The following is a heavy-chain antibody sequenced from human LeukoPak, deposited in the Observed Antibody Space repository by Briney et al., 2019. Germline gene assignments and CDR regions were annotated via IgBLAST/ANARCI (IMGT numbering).Heavy chain of an antibody. CDR2: ISSSSSYI. CDR3: ARRGSTVVTNFDY. CDR1: GFTFSSYS. D-gene: IGHD4-23*01. J-gene: IGHJ4*02. Sequence: GSLRLSCAASGFTFSSYSMNWVRQAPGKGLEWVSSISSSSSYIYYADSVKGRFTISRDNAKNSLYLQMDSLRAEDTAVYYCARRGSTVVTNFDYWGQGTLVTVSS. V-gene: IGHV3-21*01.